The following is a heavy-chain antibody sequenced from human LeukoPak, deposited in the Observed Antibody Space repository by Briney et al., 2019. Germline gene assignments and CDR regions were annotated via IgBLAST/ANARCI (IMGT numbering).Heavy chain of an antibody. J-gene: IGHJ2*01. D-gene: IGHD3-10*01. CDR2: ISGSGGTT. CDR3: AKDREYWYFDL. CDR1: GFTFSSYA. Sequence: GGSLRLSCAASGFTFSSYAMSWVRQAPGKVLEWVSAISGSGGTTDYADSVKGRFTISRDNSKSTLYLQMNSLRAEDTAVYYCAKDREYWYFDLWGRGTLVTVSS. V-gene: IGHV3-23*01.